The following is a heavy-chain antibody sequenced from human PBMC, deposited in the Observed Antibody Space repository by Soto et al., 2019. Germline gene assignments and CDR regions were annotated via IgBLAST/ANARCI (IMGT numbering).Heavy chain of an antibody. J-gene: IGHJ3*02. CDR1: GFTFSNAW. CDR2: IKSKTDGGTT. D-gene: IGHD6-13*01. V-gene: IGHV3-15*01. CDR3: TGSVAYSSGWFI. Sequence: GSLRLSCAASGFTFSNAWMSWVRQAPGKGLEWVGRIKSKTDGGTTDYAAPVKGRFTISRDDSKNTLYLQMNSLKTEDTAVYYCTGSVAYSSGWFIWGQGTMVTVSS.